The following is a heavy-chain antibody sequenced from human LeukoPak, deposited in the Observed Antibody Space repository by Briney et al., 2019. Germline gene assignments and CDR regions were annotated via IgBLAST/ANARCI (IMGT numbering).Heavy chain of an antibody. Sequence: ASVKVSCKASGGTFSSYAISWVRQAPGQGLEWMGRIIPIFGTANYAQKFQGRVTITTDESTSTAYMELSSLRSEDTAVYYCARGCTSCFWFDPWGQRTLVTVSS. V-gene: IGHV1-69*05. J-gene: IGHJ5*02. CDR2: IIPIFGTA. D-gene: IGHD2-2*01. CDR1: GGTFSSYA. CDR3: ARGCTSCFWFDP.